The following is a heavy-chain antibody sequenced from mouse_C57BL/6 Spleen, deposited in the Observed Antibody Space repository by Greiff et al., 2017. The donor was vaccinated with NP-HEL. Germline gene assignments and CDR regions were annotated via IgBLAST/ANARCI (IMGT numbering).Heavy chain of an antibody. V-gene: IGHV5-4*01. CDR1: GFTFSSYA. D-gene: IGHD3-2*02. J-gene: IGHJ2*01. CDR3: ERDQGDEGYFDY. CDR2: ISDGGSYT. Sequence: EVKLMESGGGLVKPGGSLKLSCAASGFTFSSYAMSWVRQTPEKRLEWVATISDGGSYTYYPDNVKGRFTISRDNAKNNLYLQMGHLKSEDTAMYYWERDQGDEGYFDYWGKGTTLTVSS.